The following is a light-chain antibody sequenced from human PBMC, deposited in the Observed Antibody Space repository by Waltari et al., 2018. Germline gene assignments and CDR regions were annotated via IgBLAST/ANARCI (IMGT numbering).Light chain of an antibody. V-gene: IGKV1-39*01. CDR2: AAS. J-gene: IGKJ3*01. CDR1: QSISSY. Sequence: DIQMTKSPSSLSASVGDRVTITCRATQSISSYLNWYQQKQGKAPELLIYAASNLQSGVPSRFSGSGSGTDFTLTISSLQPEDFATYYCQQRFTFGPGTKVDVK. CDR3: QQRFT.